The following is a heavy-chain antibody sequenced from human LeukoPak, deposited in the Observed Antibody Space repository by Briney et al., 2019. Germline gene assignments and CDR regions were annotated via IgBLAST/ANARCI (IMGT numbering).Heavy chain of an antibody. D-gene: IGHD2-15*01. V-gene: IGHV4-4*07. CDR1: GGSISNYY. J-gene: IGHJ3*02. CDR3: ARAEFCGGGSCYYLDAFDM. CDR2: IFPSGYT. Sequence: PSETLSLTCTVSGGSISNYYWNWIRQPAGKGLEWIGRIFPSGYTNYNPSLKSRVTMSVDTSRKQFSLRLSSVTAADTAVYYCARAEFCGGGSCYYLDAFDMWGQGTVVTVSS.